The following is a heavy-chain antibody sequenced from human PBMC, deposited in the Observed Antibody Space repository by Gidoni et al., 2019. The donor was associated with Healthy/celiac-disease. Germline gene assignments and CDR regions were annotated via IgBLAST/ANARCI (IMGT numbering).Heavy chain of an antibody. Sequence: QVQLVESGGGLVKPGGSLRLSCAASGFTFSDYYMSWIRQAPGKGLEWVSYISSSSSYTNYADSVKGRFTISRDNAKNSLYLQMNSLRAEDTAVYYCARVFSVPPAYSNWFDPWGQGTLVTVSS. J-gene: IGHJ5*02. CDR3: ARVFSVPPAYSNWFDP. D-gene: IGHD4-4*01. V-gene: IGHV3-11*06. CDR1: GFTFSDYY. CDR2: ISSSSSYT.